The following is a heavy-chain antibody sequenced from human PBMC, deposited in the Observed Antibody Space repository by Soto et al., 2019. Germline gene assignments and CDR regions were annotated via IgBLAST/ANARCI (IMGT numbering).Heavy chain of an antibody. Sequence: QVQLVESGGGVVQPGRSLRLSCAASGFTFSTYAMHWVRQAPGKGLEWVAVIPYDGSNTDYADSVKGRFTISRDNSKRTMDLQMNSLRPEDSAVYYCARGKGSWASDAFDIWGQGTMVTVSS. CDR1: GFTFSTYA. CDR2: IPYDGSNT. D-gene: IGHD2-15*01. V-gene: IGHV3-30-3*01. J-gene: IGHJ3*02. CDR3: ARGKGSWASDAFDI.